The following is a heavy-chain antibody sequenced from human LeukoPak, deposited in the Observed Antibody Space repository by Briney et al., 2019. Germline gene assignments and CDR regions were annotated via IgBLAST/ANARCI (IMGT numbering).Heavy chain of an antibody. Sequence: SETLSLTCTVSGGSTSNYFCTWLRQSAGKGLAWIGRIHTSGSTNYNPSLKSRVSMSVDTSKNQFSLKLSSVTAADTAVYYCARDPEGHGYYFDYWGQGALVTVSS. CDR3: ARDPEGHGYYFDY. V-gene: IGHV4-4*07. J-gene: IGHJ4*02. CDR2: IHTSGST. D-gene: IGHD3-3*01. CDR1: GGSTSNYF.